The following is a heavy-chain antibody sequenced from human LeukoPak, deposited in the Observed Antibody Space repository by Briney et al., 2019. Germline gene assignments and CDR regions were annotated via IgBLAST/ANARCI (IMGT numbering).Heavy chain of an antibody. D-gene: IGHD3-10*01. J-gene: IGHJ3*02. Sequence: PGGSLRLSCAASGFTFSSYWMSWVRQAPGKGLEWVANIKQDGSEKYYVDSVKGRFTISRDNAKNSLYLQMNSLRDEDTAVYYCAKQFPPKYGFGAFDIWGQGTMVTVSS. V-gene: IGHV3-7*01. CDR2: IKQDGSEK. CDR3: AKQFPPKYGFGAFDI. CDR1: GFTFSSYW.